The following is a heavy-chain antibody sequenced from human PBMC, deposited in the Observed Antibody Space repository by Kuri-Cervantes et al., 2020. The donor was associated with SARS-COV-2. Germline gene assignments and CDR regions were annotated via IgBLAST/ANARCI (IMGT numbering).Heavy chain of an antibody. CDR2: ISYDGSNK. J-gene: IGHJ4*02. D-gene: IGHD1-26*01. CDR3: AKDRPSGSYLNYFDY. Sequence: GGSLRLSCAASRFSFSSYTLHWVRQAPGKGLECVAVISYDGSNKYYADSVKGRFTISRDNSKNTLYLQMNSLRAEDTAVYYCAKDRPSGSYLNYFDYWGQGTLVTVSS. CDR1: RFSFSSYT. V-gene: IGHV3-30-3*01.